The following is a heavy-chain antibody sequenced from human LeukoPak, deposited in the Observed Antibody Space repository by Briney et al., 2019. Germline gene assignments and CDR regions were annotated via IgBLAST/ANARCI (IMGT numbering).Heavy chain of an antibody. CDR2: ISSTSSTI. CDR1: EFAFSSYS. D-gene: IGHD2-8*01. Sequence: GGSLRLSCVASEFAFSSYSMNWVRQAPGKGLEWVSYISSTSSTIDYADSVKGRFTISRDNAKNSLFLQMNSLRVDDTAVYYCASQRQWDWFDPWGQGTLVTVSS. J-gene: IGHJ5*02. CDR3: ASQRQWDWFDP. V-gene: IGHV3-48*04.